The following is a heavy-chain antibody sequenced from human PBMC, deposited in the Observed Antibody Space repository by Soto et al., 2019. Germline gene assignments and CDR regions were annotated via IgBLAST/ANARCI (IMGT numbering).Heavy chain of an antibody. V-gene: IGHV1-2*02. CDR3: ARGTRSAAGPCIEF. D-gene: IGHD6-13*01. J-gene: IGHJ4*01. Sequence: GASVKVSCKASGYTFTAYYIHWVRQAPGQGLEWMGWISPNSRDTNNVQKFQGRVTMTRDASTRTAYMELSRLRSDDTAVYYCARGTRSAAGPCIEFWGHGTLVTVSS. CDR2: ISPNSRDT. CDR1: GYTFTAYY.